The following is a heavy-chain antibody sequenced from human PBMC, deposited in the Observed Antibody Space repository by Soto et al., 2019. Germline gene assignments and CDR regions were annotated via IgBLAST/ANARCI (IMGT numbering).Heavy chain of an antibody. CDR1: GFTFSSYA. CDR2: ISGSGGST. CDR3: GETYYRAY. D-gene: IGHD1-26*01. V-gene: IGHV3-23*01. Sequence: EVQLLESGGGLVQPGGSLRLSCAASGFTFSSYAMSWVRQAPGKGLEWVSAISGSGGSTYYADSVKGRFTISRDNSKNTVHLQMNSLRAEDTAVYYCGETYYRAYWGQGTLVTVSS. J-gene: IGHJ4*02.